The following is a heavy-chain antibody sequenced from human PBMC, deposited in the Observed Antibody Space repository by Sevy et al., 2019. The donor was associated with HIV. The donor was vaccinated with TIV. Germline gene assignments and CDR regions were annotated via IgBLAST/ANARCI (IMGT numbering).Heavy chain of an antibody. J-gene: IGHJ4*02. CDR2: MNPNSGNT. CDR1: GYTFTSYD. Sequence: ASVKVSCEASGYTFTSYDINWVRQATGQGLEWMGWMNPNSGNTGYAQKFQGRVTMTRNTSISTAYMELSSLRSEDTAVYYCAIRGSGYSSGWSPAFDYWGQGTLVTVSS. D-gene: IGHD6-19*01. V-gene: IGHV1-8*01. CDR3: AIRGSGYSSGWSPAFDY.